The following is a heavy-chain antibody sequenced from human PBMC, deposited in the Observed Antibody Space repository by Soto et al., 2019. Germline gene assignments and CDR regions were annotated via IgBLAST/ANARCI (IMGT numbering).Heavy chain of an antibody. J-gene: IGHJ6*03. CDR2: MNPNSGNT. CDR1: GYTFTSYY. Sequence: ASVKVSCRASGYTFTSYYINWVRQATGQGLEWMGWMNPNSGNTGYAQKFQGRVTMTRNTSISTAYMQLSSLRSEDTAVYYCAGVVFGVFITPDMYAWCKGTTVSFSS. D-gene: IGHD3-3*01. V-gene: IGHV1-8*01. CDR3: AGVVFGVFITPDMYA.